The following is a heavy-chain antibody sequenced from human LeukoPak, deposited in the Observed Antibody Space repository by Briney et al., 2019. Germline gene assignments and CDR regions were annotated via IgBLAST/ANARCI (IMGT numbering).Heavy chain of an antibody. J-gene: IGHJ6*03. V-gene: IGHV4-30-4*08. CDR2: TSNSGYP. CDR1: GGSIRTSEDH. Sequence: SETLSLTCTVSGGSIRTSEDHWTWIRQHPGKGLEWIGYTSNSGYPDSNPSLKSRVTISVDTSKNQFSLKLSSVTAADTAVYYCARHETHGVTIFGVVPPYYYYMDVWGKGTTVTVSS. CDR3: ARHETHGVTIFGVVPPYYYYMDV. D-gene: IGHD3-3*01.